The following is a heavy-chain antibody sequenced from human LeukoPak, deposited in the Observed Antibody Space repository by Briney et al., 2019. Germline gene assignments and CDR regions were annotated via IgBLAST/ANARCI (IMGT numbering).Heavy chain of an antibody. CDR3: AKAREGFTVATTIDY. V-gene: IGHV3-30*02. Sequence: GGSLRLSCAASGFIFSNYGMHWVRQAPGKGLEWVAFIRYDGSNKYYADSVKGRFTISRDNSKNTLYLQMNSLRAEDTAVYYCAKAREGFTVATTIDYWGQGTLVTVSS. CDR1: GFIFSNYG. J-gene: IGHJ4*02. CDR2: IRYDGSNK. D-gene: IGHD5-12*01.